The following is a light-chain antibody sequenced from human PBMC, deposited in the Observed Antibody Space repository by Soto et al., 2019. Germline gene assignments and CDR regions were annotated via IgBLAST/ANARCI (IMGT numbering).Light chain of an antibody. J-gene: IGKJ3*01. Sequence: QLTQSPSSLSASVGDRVTITCRASQDISRYLAWYQQRSGKAPKLLLYGASTLQSGVPSTFSVSGPGTEFTLTIRSLQPEACATYDGQQLQRTPFTSGPGTTLDV. CDR2: GAS. V-gene: IGKV1-9*01. CDR3: QQLQRTPFT. CDR1: QDISRY.